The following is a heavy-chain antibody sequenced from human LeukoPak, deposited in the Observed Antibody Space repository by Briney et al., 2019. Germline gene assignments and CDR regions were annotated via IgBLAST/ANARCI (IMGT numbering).Heavy chain of an antibody. CDR2: IYYSGST. CDR3: ARGVSDRTYYYYYGMDV. D-gene: IGHD1-14*01. J-gene: IGHJ6*02. V-gene: IGHV4-59*01. CDR1: GGSISSYY. Sequence: PSETLSLTCTVSGGSISSYYWSWIRQPPGKGLEWIGYIYYSGSTNYNPTLKSRVTISVDTSKNLFSLKLSSVTAADTAVYYCARGVSDRTYYYYYGMDVWGQGTTVTVSS.